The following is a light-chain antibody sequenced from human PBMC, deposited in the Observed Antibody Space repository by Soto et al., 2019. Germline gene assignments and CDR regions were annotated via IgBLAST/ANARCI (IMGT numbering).Light chain of an antibody. CDR2: DVS. J-gene: IGLJ1*01. V-gene: IGLV2-11*01. CDR1: SSDVGTYDF. CDR3: CLYAVTFNF. Sequence: QSVLTQPRSVSGSPGQSVTISCTGTSSDVGTYDFVSWYQQHPGKAPRLMIFDVSERPSGVPDRFSGSKSGNTASLTIFGLQAEDEADHYCCLYAVTFNFSGTGTKAPVL.